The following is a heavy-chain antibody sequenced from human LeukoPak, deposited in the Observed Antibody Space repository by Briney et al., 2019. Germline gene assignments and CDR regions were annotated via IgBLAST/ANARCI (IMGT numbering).Heavy chain of an antibody. CDR1: GGSFSGYY. CDR2: INHSGST. D-gene: IGHD3-16*01. V-gene: IGHV4-34*01. J-gene: IGHJ6*03. CDR3: ARIWGQGRYYYYMDV. Sequence: SETLSLTCAVYGGSFSGYYWSWIRQPPGKGLEWIGEINHSGSTNYNPSLKSRVTISVDTSKNQFSLKPSSVTAADTAVYYCARIWGQGRYYYYMDVWGKGTTVTVSS.